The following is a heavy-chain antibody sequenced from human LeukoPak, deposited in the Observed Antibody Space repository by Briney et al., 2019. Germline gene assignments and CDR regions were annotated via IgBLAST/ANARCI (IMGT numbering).Heavy chain of an antibody. J-gene: IGHJ4*02. Sequence: SETLSLTCTVSGGSISSGSYYWSWIRQPAGKGLEWIGGIYTSGSTNYNPSLKSRVTISVDTSKNQFSLKLSSVTAADTAVYYCARDPTGYSYGPRGGYFDYWGQGTLVTVSS. CDR2: IYTSGST. CDR3: ARDPTGYSYGPRGGYFDY. CDR1: GGSISSGSYY. D-gene: IGHD5-18*01. V-gene: IGHV4-61*02.